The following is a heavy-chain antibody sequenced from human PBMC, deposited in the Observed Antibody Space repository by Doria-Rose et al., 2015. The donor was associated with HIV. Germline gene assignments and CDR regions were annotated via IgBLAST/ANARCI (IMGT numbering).Heavy chain of an antibody. J-gene: IGHJ6*02. Sequence: VQLVESGPGLVKPSETLSLTCSVSGGSISGYYWSWIRQPPGRGLEWIGYVYYNGNTKYNPSLESRVTISLDTSKSQFSLSLSSLTTADTAVYYCARKAGTYYYAMDVWGRGT. CDR3: ARKAGTYYYAMDV. D-gene: IGHD1-7*01. V-gene: IGHV4-59*01. CDR2: VYYNGNT. CDR1: GGSISGYY.